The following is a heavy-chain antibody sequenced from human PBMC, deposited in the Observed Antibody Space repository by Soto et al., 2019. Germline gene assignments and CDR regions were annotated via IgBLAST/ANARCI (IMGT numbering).Heavy chain of an antibody. Sequence: EVQLVESGGGSVQPGGSLRLSCAASGFTFSRHWIHWVRQAPGQGLVWVSRTKTDGTTSFADSVRGRFTISRDNSKNTLYLQMNSLRVEDTAVYYCAKDEVRTPSLYAMDVWGQGTTVTVSS. CDR2: TKTDGTT. CDR3: AKDEVRTPSLYAMDV. CDR1: GFTFSRHW. V-gene: IGHV3-74*01. J-gene: IGHJ6*02. D-gene: IGHD3-10*01.